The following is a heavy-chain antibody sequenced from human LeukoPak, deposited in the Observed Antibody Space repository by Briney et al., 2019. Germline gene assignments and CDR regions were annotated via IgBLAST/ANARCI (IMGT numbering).Heavy chain of an antibody. Sequence: GGSLRLSCVASGFTFGKYWMSWVRQAPGKGLEWVANLKLDGSEKNYVDSVKGRFTISRDNTKNSLYLQMNSLRAEDTAVFYCARDQYDTWSRRGNFDSWGQGTLVIVCS. V-gene: IGHV3-7*03. CDR1: GFTFGKYW. CDR3: ARDQYDTWSRRGNFDS. D-gene: IGHD3-3*01. CDR2: LKLDGSEK. J-gene: IGHJ4*02.